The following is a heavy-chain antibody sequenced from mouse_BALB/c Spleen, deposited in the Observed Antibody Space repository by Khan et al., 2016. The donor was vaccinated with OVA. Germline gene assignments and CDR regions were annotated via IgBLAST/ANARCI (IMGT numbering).Heavy chain of an antibody. D-gene: IGHD1-2*01. CDR2: IHPSDSET. J-gene: IGHJ1*01. CDR3: ARGTTASYGYFDV. V-gene: IGHV1-74*01. Sequence: QVQLQQPGAELVRPGASVKLSCTASGYSFTSYWMNWVKQRPGQGLEWIGLIHPSDSETRLNQKFKDKATMTVDKSYNTVYMQLRSPTSEDSAVYYCARGTTASYGYFDVWGAGTTVTVSS. CDR1: GYSFTSYW.